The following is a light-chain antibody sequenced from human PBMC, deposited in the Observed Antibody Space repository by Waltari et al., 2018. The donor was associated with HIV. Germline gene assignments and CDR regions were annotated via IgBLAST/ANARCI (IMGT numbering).Light chain of an antibody. J-gene: IGLJ3*02. CDR3: CSYTGSTTWV. Sequence: QSALTQPASVSGSPGQSITISCTGTSSDVGGYNVVSWYQQHPGKAPKLMIYEHNKRPSGVSNRFSGSNSGNTASLTISVLQAEDEADYYCCSYTGSTTWVFGGGTKLTVL. CDR2: EHN. V-gene: IGLV2-23*01. CDR1: SSDVGGYNV.